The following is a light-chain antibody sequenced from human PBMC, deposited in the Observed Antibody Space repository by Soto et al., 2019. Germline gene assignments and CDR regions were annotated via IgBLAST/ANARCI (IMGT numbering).Light chain of an antibody. CDR3: QQFSSYPLT. CDR1: QTVRNNY. CDR2: DAS. V-gene: IGKV3-20*01. Sequence: EFVLTQSPCTLSLSPCERSTLSCRASQTVRNNYLAWYQQKPGQAPRLLIYDASSRATGIPDRFSGGGSGTDFTLTISRLEPEDFAVYYCQQFSSYPLTFGGGTKVDI. J-gene: IGKJ4*01.